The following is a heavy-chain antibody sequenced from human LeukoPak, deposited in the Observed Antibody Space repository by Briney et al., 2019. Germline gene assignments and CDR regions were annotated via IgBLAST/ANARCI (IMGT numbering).Heavy chain of an antibody. CDR1: GGSISSYY. CDR3: AREVTTVTTFDY. D-gene: IGHD4-17*01. Sequence: SETLSLTCTVSGGSISSYYWSWIRQPPGKGLEWIGYIYYSGSTNYNPSLKSRVTISVDTSKNQFSLRLTSVTAADTAVYYCAREVTTVTTFDYWGQGTLVTVSS. CDR2: IYYSGST. V-gene: IGHV4-59*01. J-gene: IGHJ4*02.